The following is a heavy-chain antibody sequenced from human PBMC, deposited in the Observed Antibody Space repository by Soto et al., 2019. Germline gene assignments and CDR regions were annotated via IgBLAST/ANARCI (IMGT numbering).Heavy chain of an antibody. Sequence: EVQLVESGGGLVQPGGSLRLSCAASGFTFSSYWMHWVRQAPGKGLVWVSRINSDGSSTSYADSVKGRFTISRDNAKNTLYLQMNRLRAADTAVYYCARDRGWFGEVPFDYWGQGTLVNVSS. CDR1: GFTFSSYW. D-gene: IGHD3-10*01. CDR2: INSDGSST. V-gene: IGHV3-74*01. CDR3: ARDRGWFGEVPFDY. J-gene: IGHJ4*02.